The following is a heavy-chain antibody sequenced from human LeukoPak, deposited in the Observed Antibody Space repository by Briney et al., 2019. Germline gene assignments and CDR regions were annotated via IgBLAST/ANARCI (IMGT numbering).Heavy chain of an antibody. Sequence: SVKVSCKASGGTSSSYAISWVRRAPGQGLEWMGGIIPIFGTANYAQEFQGRVTITADESTSTAYMELSSLRSEDTAVYYCARSIVVVPAAMWHGMDVWGKGTTVTVSS. CDR1: GGTSSSYA. D-gene: IGHD2-2*01. CDR2: IIPIFGTA. J-gene: IGHJ6*04. CDR3: ARSIVVVPAAMWHGMDV. V-gene: IGHV1-69*01.